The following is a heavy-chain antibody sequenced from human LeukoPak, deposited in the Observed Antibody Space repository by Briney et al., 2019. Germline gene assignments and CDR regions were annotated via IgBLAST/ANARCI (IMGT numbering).Heavy chain of an antibody. CDR2: ISSSSRYI. D-gene: IGHD2-21*01. CDR1: GFTLRSYV. CDR3: ARSMAQDVDAFDV. J-gene: IGHJ3*01. V-gene: IGHV3-21*01. Sequence: GGSLRLSCVASGFTLRSYVMNWVRQTPGKGLEWVSSISSSSRYIYYADSVKGRFTISRDNAKNSLYLQMNSLRAEDTAVYYCARSMAQDVDAFDVWGQGTMVTVSS.